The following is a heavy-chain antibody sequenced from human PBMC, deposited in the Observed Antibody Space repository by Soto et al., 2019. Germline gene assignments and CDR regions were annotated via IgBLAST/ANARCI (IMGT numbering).Heavy chain of an antibody. V-gene: IGHV3-21*01. J-gene: IGHJ4*02. CDR1: GFTFSTYT. D-gene: IGHD1-1*01. CDR3: ARHNSYFDY. Sequence: EVQVVESGGGLVKPGGSLRLSCAASGFTFSTYTMNWVRQAPGKGLEWVSSISSRSNYIYYADSVKGRFTISRDNAKNSLYLEMNSLRAEDTAVYYCARHNSYFDYWGRETLVTVSS. CDR2: ISSRSNYI.